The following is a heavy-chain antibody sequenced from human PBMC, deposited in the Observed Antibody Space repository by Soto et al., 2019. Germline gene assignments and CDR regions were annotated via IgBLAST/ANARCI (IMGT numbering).Heavy chain of an antibody. J-gene: IGHJ4*02. Sequence: QVQLVQSGAEVKKPGASVKVSCKASGYTFTSYYMHWVRQAPGQGLEWMGIINPSGGSTSYAQKFQGXXTXTXXTSTSTVYMELSSLRSEDTAVYYCARDSGYSSGWYWGQGTLVTVSS. CDR2: INPSGGST. V-gene: IGHV1-46*01. CDR3: ARDSGYSSGWY. D-gene: IGHD6-19*01. CDR1: GYTFTSYY.